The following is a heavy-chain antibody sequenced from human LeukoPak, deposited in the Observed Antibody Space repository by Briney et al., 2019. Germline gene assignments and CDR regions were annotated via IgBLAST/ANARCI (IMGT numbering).Heavy chain of an antibody. D-gene: IGHD3-10*01. CDR1: GYTLTELS. CDR2: FDPEDGET. Sequence: ASVKVSCKVSGYTLTELSMHWVRQAPGKGLEWMGGFDPEDGETIYAQKFQGRVTMTEDTSTDTAYMELSSLRSGDTAVYYCATVPGSGSYLPFDYWGQGTLVTVSS. CDR3: ATVPGSGSYLPFDY. V-gene: IGHV1-24*01. J-gene: IGHJ4*02.